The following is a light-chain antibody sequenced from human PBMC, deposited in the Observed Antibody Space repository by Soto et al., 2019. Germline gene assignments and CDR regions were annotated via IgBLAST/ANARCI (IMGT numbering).Light chain of an antibody. CDR1: QSISNY. CDR3: QQSYSTPLT. J-gene: IGKJ3*01. V-gene: IGKV1-39*01. CDR2: AAS. Sequence: DIQMTQSPSSLSASVGDRVTITCRASQSISNYLNWYQQKPGKAPKLLIYAASSLQGYVPSRFSGSGSGTDFTLTISSLQPDDFATYYCQQSYSTPLTFGPGTKMDIK.